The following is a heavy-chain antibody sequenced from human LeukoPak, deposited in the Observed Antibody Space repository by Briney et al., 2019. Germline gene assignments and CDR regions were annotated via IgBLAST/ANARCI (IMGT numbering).Heavy chain of an antibody. CDR1: GFTFSSYD. Sequence: GGSLRLSCAAYGFTFSSYDMNWVRQAPGKGLEWVLYISSSGNTIYYTDSVKGRFTISRDNAQNSLYLQMNSLRAEDTAVYYCARYSSSWHYYFDYWGQGTLVTVTP. J-gene: IGHJ4*02. CDR2: ISSSGNTI. CDR3: ARYSSSWHYYFDY. D-gene: IGHD6-13*01. V-gene: IGHV3-48*03.